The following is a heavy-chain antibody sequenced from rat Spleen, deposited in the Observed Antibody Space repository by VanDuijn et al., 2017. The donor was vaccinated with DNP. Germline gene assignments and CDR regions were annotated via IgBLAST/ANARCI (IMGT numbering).Heavy chain of an antibody. CDR1: GFTFSNYD. D-gene: IGHD1-2*01. CDR3: TTGYYSSPSWFAY. J-gene: IGHJ3*01. V-gene: IGHV5-7*01. CDR2: ISYDGSST. Sequence: EVQLVESGGGLVQPGRSMKLSCAASGFTFSNYDMAWVRQAPKKGLEWVATISYDGSSTYYRDSVKGRFTISRDNAKSTLYLQMDSLRSEDTATYYCTTGYYSSPSWFAYWGQGTLVTVSS.